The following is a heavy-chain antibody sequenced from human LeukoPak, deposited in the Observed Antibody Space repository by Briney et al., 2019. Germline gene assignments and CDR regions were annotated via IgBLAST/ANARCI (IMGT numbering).Heavy chain of an antibody. D-gene: IGHD2-15*01. CDR1: GFKYSTYE. Sequence: GGSLTLSCAASGFKYSTYEMNWVRQAPGRGLEWVSYIGSSGTTLYYADSVKGRFTISSQHGKNSLYLQVHSRGFLGANVYYCGGAASGTTWQDSVWGQGTLVTVSS. V-gene: IGHV3-48*03. CDR3: GGAASGTTWQDSV. CDR2: IGSSGTTL. J-gene: IGHJ4*02.